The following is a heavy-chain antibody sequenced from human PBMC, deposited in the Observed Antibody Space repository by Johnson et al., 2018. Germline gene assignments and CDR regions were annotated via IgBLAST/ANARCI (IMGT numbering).Heavy chain of an antibody. D-gene: IGHD4-11*01. V-gene: IGHV3-9*01. CDR1: GFIFDDYA. CDR3: AKDFYSGEIPDDYGFDI. CDR2: ISWHSGRI. J-gene: IGHJ3*02. Sequence: VQLVQSGGGLVQPGRSLRLSCAGSGFIFDDYAMHWVRQAPGKGLEWVSGISWHSGRIVYADSVKGRFTISRDNAKNSLYLQMNSLLAEDTAFYYCAKDFYSGEIPDDYGFDIWGQGTMVTVSS.